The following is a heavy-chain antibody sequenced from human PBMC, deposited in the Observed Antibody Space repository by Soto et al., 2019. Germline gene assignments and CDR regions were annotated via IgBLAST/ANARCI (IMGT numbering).Heavy chain of an antibody. Sequence: GGSLRLSCASSGFTFSNYAMNWVRQAPGKGLEWVSAISGSGGSTYYADSVKGRFTISRDNSKNTLYLQMNSLRAEDTAVYYCANLWFGELSAFDIWGQGTMVTVSS. D-gene: IGHD3-10*01. J-gene: IGHJ3*02. V-gene: IGHV3-23*01. CDR1: GFTFSNYA. CDR2: ISGSGGST. CDR3: ANLWFGELSAFDI.